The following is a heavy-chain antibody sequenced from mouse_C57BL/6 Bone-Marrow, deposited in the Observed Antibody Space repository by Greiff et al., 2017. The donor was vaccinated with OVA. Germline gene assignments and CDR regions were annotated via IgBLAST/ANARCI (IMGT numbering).Heavy chain of an antibody. J-gene: IGHJ3*01. CDR2: INPNYGTT. V-gene: IGHV1-39*01. CDR3: APGGGREGVAD. Sequence: VQLQQSGPELVKPGASVKISCKASGYSFTDYNMNWVKQSTGKSLEWIGVINPNYGTTSYNQKFKGQATLTVDKSSSTVYMQLNSLTSEDSAVYYCAPGGGREGVADWGQGTLVTVSA. D-gene: IGHD1-1*01. CDR1: GYSFTDYN.